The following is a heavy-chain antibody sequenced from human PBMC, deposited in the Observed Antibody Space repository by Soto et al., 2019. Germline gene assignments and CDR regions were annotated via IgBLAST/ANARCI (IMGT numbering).Heavy chain of an antibody. Sequence: GESLKISCKGSGYSFTSYWISWVRQMPGKGLEWMGRIDPSDSYTNYSPSFQGHVTISADKSISTAYLQWSSLKASDTAMYYCARHGHYYDSSGYPAGDSDIRGQATMVPVS. V-gene: IGHV5-10-1*01. CDR2: IDPSDSYT. CDR1: GYSFTSYW. CDR3: ARHGHYYDSSGYPAGDSDI. J-gene: IGHJ3*02. D-gene: IGHD3-22*01.